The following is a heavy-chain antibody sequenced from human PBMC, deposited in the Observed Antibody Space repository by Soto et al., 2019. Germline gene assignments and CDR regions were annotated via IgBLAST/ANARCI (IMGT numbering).Heavy chain of an antibody. V-gene: IGHV3-33*01. CDR3: ARDDNSFYYYGMDV. CDR2: IWYDGSNK. J-gene: IGHJ6*02. D-gene: IGHD1-20*01. CDR1: GFTFSSYG. Sequence: QVQLVGSGGGVVQPGRSLRLSCAASGFTFSSYGMHWVRQAPGKGLEWVAVIWYDGSNKYYADSVKGRFTISRDNSKNTLYLQMNSLRAEDTAVYYCARDDNSFYYYGMDVWGQGTTVTVSS.